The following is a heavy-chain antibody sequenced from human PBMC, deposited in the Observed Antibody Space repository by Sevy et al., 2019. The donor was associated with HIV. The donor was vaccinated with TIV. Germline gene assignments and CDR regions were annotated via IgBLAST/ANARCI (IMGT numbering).Heavy chain of an antibody. J-gene: IGHJ1*01. V-gene: IGHV3-15*01. CDR3: TTEGAD. Sequence: GGSLRLSCAASGFSFSDAWLSWVRQVPGKGLAWVGRVRSKGDGGTAEYAAPVKGRFTIARDDSKNTMYVQMNNLKNEDTGIYYCTTEGADWGQGTLVTVSS. CDR2: VRSKGDGGTA. CDR1: GFSFSDAW.